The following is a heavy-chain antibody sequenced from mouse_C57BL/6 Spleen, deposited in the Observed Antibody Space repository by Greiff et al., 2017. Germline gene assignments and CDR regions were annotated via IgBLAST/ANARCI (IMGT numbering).Heavy chain of an antibody. Sequence: QVQLQQSGAELVRPGASVTLSCKASGYTFTDYEMHWVKQTPVHGLEWIGAIDPETGGTAYNQKFKGKAILTADKSSSTAYMELRSLTSEDSAVXYCTRITTLTDYWGQGTTLTVSS. J-gene: IGHJ2*01. V-gene: IGHV1-15*01. D-gene: IGHD1-1*01. CDR2: IDPETGGT. CDR1: GYTFTDYE. CDR3: TRITTLTDY.